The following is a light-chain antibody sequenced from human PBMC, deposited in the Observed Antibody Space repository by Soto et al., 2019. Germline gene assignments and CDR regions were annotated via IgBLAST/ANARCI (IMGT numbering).Light chain of an antibody. V-gene: IGKV2D-29*01. CDR1: QSLLNSNGEPY. CDR3: MQSIQRPLT. J-gene: IGKJ4*01. Sequence: DIVMTQTPPSLSVIPGQPASISCKSSQSLLNSNGEPYLHWFLQKPGQPPQLLIYGVSKRFSGVQYTFSGSGSGTDFTLKISRVETEGVGSYLCMQSIQRPLTFGGGTKVEIK. CDR2: GVS.